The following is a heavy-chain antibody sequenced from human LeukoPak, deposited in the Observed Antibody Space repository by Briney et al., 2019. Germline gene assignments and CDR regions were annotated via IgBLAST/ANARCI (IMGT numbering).Heavy chain of an antibody. V-gene: IGHV3-15*01. J-gene: IGHJ5*02. Sequence: KTGGSLRLSCVVSGFTFSDAWMSWVRQAPGKGLEWVGRIKSKTDGGTIDYAAPVKGRFTISRDDSKNTLYLQMNSLKTEDTAVYYCTTSIDYYYSWSYFSRFDPWGQGTLVTVSS. CDR2: IKSKTDGGTI. CDR3: TTSIDYYYSWSYFSRFDP. CDR1: GFTFSDAW. D-gene: IGHD3-10*01.